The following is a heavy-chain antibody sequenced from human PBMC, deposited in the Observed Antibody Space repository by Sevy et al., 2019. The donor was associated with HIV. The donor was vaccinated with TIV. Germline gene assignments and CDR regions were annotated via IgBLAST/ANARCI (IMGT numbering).Heavy chain of an antibody. J-gene: IGHJ6*02. V-gene: IGHV3-7*03. D-gene: IGHD2-2*01. Sequence: GSLRLSCAASGFSFGNYWMSWVRQAPGKGLEWVANIKRDGSERYYVASVKGRFTISRDNAKTSLYLQMHSLRAEDTAVYYCARDCSSASCLWGLDVWGQGTTVTVSS. CDR2: IKRDGSER. CDR3: ARDCSSASCLWGLDV. CDR1: GFSFGNYW.